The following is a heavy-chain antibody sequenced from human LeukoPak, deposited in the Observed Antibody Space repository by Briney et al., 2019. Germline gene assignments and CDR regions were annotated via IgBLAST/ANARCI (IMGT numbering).Heavy chain of an antibody. J-gene: IGHJ4*02. CDR2: ISSSSSYI. CDR3: ARGEGHDPTSFAY. Sequence: GGSLRLSCAASGFTFNSYGMNWARQAPGKGLEWVSSISSSSSYIYYADSVKGRFTISRDNAKNSLYLQMNSLRAEDTAVYYCARGEGHDPTSFAYWGQGTLVTVSS. D-gene: IGHD1-1*01. CDR1: GFTFNSYG. V-gene: IGHV3-21*01.